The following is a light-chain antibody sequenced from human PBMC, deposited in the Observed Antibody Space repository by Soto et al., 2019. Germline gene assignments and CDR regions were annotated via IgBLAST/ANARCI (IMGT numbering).Light chain of an antibody. CDR2: WAS. CDR1: QSVLHSSDNKNY. Sequence: DIVMTQSPDSLAVSLGERATINCKSSQSVLHSSDNKNYLAWYQQKPGQPPNLLISWASSRESGVPDRFSGSGSGTDFNITINSLQAEDVAVYYCQQFYFFPITFGQGTRLEIK. CDR3: QQFYFFPIT. V-gene: IGKV4-1*01. J-gene: IGKJ5*01.